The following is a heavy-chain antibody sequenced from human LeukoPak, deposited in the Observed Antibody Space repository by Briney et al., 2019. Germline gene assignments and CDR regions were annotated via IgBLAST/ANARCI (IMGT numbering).Heavy chain of an antibody. J-gene: IGHJ4*02. Sequence: SETLSLTCTVSGGSISSSRHYWGWIRQPPGKGLEWIGNILYSGSTNYNPSLKSRVTISVDTSKNQFSLKLSSVTAADTADYYCVRRVAGSGDRDSWGQGTLVTVSS. CDR3: VRRVAGSGDRDS. V-gene: IGHV4-39*01. CDR2: ILYSGST. CDR1: GGSISSSRHY. D-gene: IGHD2-15*01.